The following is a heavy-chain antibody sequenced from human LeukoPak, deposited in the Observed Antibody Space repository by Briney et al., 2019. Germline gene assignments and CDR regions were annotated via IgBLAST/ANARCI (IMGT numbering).Heavy chain of an antibody. V-gene: IGHV3-48*03. J-gene: IGHJ4*02. CDR1: GFTFSSYE. CDR2: ISSSGSTI. Sequence: PGGSLRLSCAASGFTFSSYEMNWVRQAPGKGLEWVSYISSSGSTIYYADSVKGRFTISRDNAKNSLYLQMNSLGAEDTAVYYCARWNDYGETFDYWGQGTLVTVSS. CDR3: ARWNDYGETFDY. D-gene: IGHD4-17*01.